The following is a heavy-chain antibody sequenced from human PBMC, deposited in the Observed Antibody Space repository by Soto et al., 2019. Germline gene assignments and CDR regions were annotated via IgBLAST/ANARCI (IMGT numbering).Heavy chain of an antibody. J-gene: IGHJ4*02. D-gene: IGHD3-16*01. V-gene: IGHV4-59*01. CDR3: ARDRQDYIWGRTSYYFDY. CDR1: GGSISSYY. Sequence: SETLSLTCTVSGGSISSYYWSWIRQPPGKGLEWIGYIYYSGSTNYNPSLKSRVTISVDTSKNQFPLKLSSVTAADTAVYYCARDRQDYIWGRTSYYFDYWGQGTLGTVSS. CDR2: IYYSGST.